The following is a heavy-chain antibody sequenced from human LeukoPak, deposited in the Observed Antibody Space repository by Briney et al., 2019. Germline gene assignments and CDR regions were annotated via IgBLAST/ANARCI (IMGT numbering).Heavy chain of an antibody. CDR2: INHSGST. CDR1: GGSFSGYY. CDR3: ANTFPWGDYGDYQPSVSDY. J-gene: IGHJ4*02. D-gene: IGHD4-17*01. V-gene: IGHV4-34*01. Sequence: KPSETLSLTCAVYGGSFSGYYWSWIRQPPGKGLEWIGEINHSGSTNYNPSLKSRVTISVDTSKNQFSLKLSSVTAADTAVYYGANTFPWGDYGDYQPSVSDYWGQGTLVTVSS.